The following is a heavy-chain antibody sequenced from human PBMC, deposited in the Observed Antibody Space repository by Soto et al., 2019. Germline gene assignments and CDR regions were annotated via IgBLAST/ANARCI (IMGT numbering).Heavy chain of an antibody. CDR3: ASLRGAMVRGVILYYFDY. CDR1: GGSISSYY. Sequence: SETLSLTCTVSGGSISSYYWSWIRQPPGKGLEWIGYIYYSGSTNYNPSLKSRVTISVDTSKNQFSLKLSSVTAADTAVFFFASLRGAMVRGVILYYFDYWGQGTLVTVSS. V-gene: IGHV4-59*01. J-gene: IGHJ4*02. CDR2: IYYSGST. D-gene: IGHD3-10*01.